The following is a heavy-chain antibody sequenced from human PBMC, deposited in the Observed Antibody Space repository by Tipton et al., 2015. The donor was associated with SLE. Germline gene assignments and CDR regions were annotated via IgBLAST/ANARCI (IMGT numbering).Heavy chain of an antibody. CDR3: ARHPTYFDY. CDR2: INHSGGT. Sequence: TLSLTCTVSDGSIRSTNYYWSWIRQPPGKGLEWIGEINHSGGTNYNPSLESRVTISVDTSKNQFSLRLSSVTAADTAVYYCARHPTYFDYWGQGTLVTVSS. J-gene: IGHJ4*02. CDR1: DGSIRSTNYY. V-gene: IGHV4-39*01.